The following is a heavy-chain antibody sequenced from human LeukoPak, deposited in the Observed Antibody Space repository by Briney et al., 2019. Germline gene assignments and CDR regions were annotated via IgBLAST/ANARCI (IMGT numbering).Heavy chain of an antibody. J-gene: IGHJ4*02. CDR2: VTGPGDTT. D-gene: IGHD2-21*01. Sequence: PGGSLRLSCATSGFTFTNYAMNWVRQAPGKGLEWVSAVTGPGDTTYYADSVKGRFFMSREDSKTTVYLQMNSLRAEDTAIYYCAKGAEIARWGQGTLVTVSS. CDR1: GFTFTNYA. V-gene: IGHV3-23*01. CDR3: AKGAEIAR.